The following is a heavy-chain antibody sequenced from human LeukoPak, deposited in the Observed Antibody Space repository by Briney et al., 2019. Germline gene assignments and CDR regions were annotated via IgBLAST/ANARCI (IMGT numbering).Heavy chain of an antibody. CDR3: ARDYGGLMATGDY. J-gene: IGHJ4*02. Sequence: LEASVKVSCKASGYTLTGYYIHWVRQAPGQGLEWMGWINPSSGDTNYAQRFQDRVTMPRDKSISTAYMELSRLGSDETAVYYCARDYGGLMATGDYWGQGTLVTVSS. CDR1: GYTLTGYY. D-gene: IGHD5-24*01. V-gene: IGHV1-2*03. CDR2: INPSSGDT.